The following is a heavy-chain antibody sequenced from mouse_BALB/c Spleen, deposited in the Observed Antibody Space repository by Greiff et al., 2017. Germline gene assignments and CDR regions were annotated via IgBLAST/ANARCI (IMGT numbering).Heavy chain of an antibody. CDR2: INPSNGRT. CDR3: ARGGYGYDAFAY. V-gene: IGHV1S81*02. D-gene: IGHD2-2*01. J-gene: IGHJ3*01. CDR1: GYTFTSYW. Sequence: VQLQQPGAELVKPGASVKLSCKASGYTFTSYWMHWVKQRPGQGLEWIGEINPSNGRTNYNEKFKSKATLTVDKSSSTAYMQLSSLTSEDSAVYYCARGGYGYDAFAYWGQGTLVTVSA.